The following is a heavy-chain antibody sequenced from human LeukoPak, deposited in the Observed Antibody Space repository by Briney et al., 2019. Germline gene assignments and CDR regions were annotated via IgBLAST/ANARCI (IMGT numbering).Heavy chain of an antibody. J-gene: IGHJ5*02. V-gene: IGHV4-31*03. CDR3: ARENSSGWSLNWFDP. CDR2: IYYSGST. CDR1: GGSISNGDHY. D-gene: IGHD6-19*01. Sequence: SETLSLTCTVSGGSISNGDHYWSWIRQHPGKGLEWIGHIYYSGSTYYNPSLKSRVTISVDTSKNQFSLKLSSVTAADTAVYYCARENSSGWSLNWFDPWGQGTLVTVSS.